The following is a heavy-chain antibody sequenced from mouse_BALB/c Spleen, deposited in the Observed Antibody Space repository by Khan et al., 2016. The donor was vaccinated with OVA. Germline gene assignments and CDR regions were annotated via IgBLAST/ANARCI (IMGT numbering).Heavy chain of an antibody. CDR2: INPTSGYT. V-gene: IGHV1-7*01. Sequence: QMKQSGAEQAKPGASVKMSCKTSGYTFSSYWMHWVKQRPGQGLEWIGYINPTSGYTEYNEKFKDKATLSADKSSSTAYMQLTSLTSEDSAVYYCARDRIDYWGQGTTLTVSS. CDR1: GYTFSSYW. CDR3: ARDRIDY. J-gene: IGHJ2*01.